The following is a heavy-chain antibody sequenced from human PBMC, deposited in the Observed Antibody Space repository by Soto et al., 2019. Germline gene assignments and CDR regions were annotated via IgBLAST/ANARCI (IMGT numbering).Heavy chain of an antibody. D-gene: IGHD6-19*01. CDR1: GGSVSSGSYY. CDR2: IYYSGST. Sequence: QVQLQESGPGLVXPXXTLSLTCTVSGGSVSSGSYYWSWIRQPPGKGLEWIGYIYYSGSTNYNPSLKSRVTISVDTSKNQFSLKLSSVTAADTAVYYCARGIEGWYQGRYYYGMDVWGQGTTVTVSS. V-gene: IGHV4-61*01. CDR3: ARGIEGWYQGRYYYGMDV. J-gene: IGHJ6*02.